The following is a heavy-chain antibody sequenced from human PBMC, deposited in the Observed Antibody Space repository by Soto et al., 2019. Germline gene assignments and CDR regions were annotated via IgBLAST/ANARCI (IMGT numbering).Heavy chain of an antibody. J-gene: IGHJ3*02. CDR3: AKGVSTSWLRDGFDI. CDR1: GFSFNNYA. CDR2: ISSNSGSV. V-gene: IGHV3-9*01. Sequence: EVELVESGGGLVQPGRSLRLSCAASGFSFNNYAIHWVRQVPGKGLEWVSGISSNSGSVGYADSVKGRLTISRDNGKNSLYLEMNSLTVEDAALYYCAKGVSTSWLRDGFDIWGQGTMVTASS. D-gene: IGHD2-2*01.